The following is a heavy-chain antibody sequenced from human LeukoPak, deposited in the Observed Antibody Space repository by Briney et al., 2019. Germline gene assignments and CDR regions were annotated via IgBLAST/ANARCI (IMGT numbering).Heavy chain of an antibody. CDR3: AKEVPRGVAAAGPFEY. D-gene: IGHD6-13*01. CDR1: GXTFSFYA. Sequence: GRSLRLSCAASGXTFSFYATSWVRQAPGKGLEGVSAISGSRQRPHYAHSLKGRFTISRDNSKHPLYLQMNSLRPEDTVVYYCAKEVPRGVAAAGPFEYWGQGALVSVSS. V-gene: IGHV3-23*01. J-gene: IGHJ4*02. CDR2: ISGSRQRP.